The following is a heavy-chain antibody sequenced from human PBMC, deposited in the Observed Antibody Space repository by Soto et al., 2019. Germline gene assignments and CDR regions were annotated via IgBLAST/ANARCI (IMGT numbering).Heavy chain of an antibody. CDR3: ASPQRRSGGWSYY. CDR1: GFTFSDHY. J-gene: IGHJ4*02. D-gene: IGHD6-19*01. Sequence: EVQLVESGGGLVQPGGSLRLSCAASGFTFSDHYMDWVRQAPGKGLEWVGRIRNTAQRFITEYAASVKGRFTVSRDESENSLYLQMNSLTIGDTAVHYCASPQRRSGGWSYYWGQGTLVTVSS. V-gene: IGHV3-72*01. CDR2: IRNTAQRFIT.